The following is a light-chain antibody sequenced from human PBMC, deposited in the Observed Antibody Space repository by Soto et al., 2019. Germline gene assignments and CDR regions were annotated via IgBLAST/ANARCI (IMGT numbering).Light chain of an antibody. CDR1: QSLSGW. CDR3: QQLNSYPLT. CDR2: AAS. Sequence: DIQMTQSPSTLSASVGDRVIITCRASQSLSGWLAWYQQKPGKAPKLLIYAASTLQSGVPSRFSGSGSGTEFTLTISSLQPEDFATYYCQQLNSYPLTFGGGTKVDIK. J-gene: IGKJ4*01. V-gene: IGKV1-9*01.